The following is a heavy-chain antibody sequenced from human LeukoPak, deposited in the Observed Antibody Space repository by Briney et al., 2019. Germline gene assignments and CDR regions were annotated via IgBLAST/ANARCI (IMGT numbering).Heavy chain of an antibody. CDR1: GGSISSYY. Sequence: ASETLSLTCTVSGGSISSYYWSWIRQPAGKGLEWIGRVYTSGSTNYNPSLKSRLTMSVDTSKNQFSLKLSPVTAADTAVYYCAREWSNYGIDYWGQGTLVTVSS. CDR2: VYTSGST. D-gene: IGHD4-11*01. J-gene: IGHJ4*02. CDR3: AREWSNYGIDY. V-gene: IGHV4-4*07.